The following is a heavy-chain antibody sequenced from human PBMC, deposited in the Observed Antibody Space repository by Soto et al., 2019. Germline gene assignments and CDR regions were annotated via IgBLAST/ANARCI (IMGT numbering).Heavy chain of an antibody. V-gene: IGHV4-59*01. Sequence: QVQLQESGPGLVKPSETLSLTCTVSGGSISSYYWSWIRQPPGKGLEWIGYSYYSGSTNYNPSLKSRVTIAVDTSKNQFSLKLSSVTAADTAVYYCARDPDYYGSGSYYKIGYWYFDLWGRGTLVTVSS. J-gene: IGHJ2*01. CDR3: ARDPDYYGSGSYYKIGYWYFDL. D-gene: IGHD3-10*01. CDR1: GGSISSYY. CDR2: SYYSGST.